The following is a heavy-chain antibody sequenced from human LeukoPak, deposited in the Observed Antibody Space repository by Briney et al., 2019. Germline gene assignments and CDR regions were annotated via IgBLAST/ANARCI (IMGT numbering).Heavy chain of an antibody. CDR3: ARDHHLDY. J-gene: IGHJ4*02. CDR2: IIPILGIA. CDR1: GGTFSSYA. Sequence: ASVKVSCKASGGTFSSYAISWVRQAPRQGLEWMGRIIPILGIANYAQKFQGRVTITADKSTSTAYMELSSLRSEDTAVYYCARDHHLDYWGQGTLVTVSS. V-gene: IGHV1-69*04.